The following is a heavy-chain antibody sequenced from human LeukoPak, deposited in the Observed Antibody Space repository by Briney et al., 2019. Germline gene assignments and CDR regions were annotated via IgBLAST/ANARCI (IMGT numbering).Heavy chain of an antibody. CDR3: ARDLSVNAFDL. CDR1: GASVRSDH. V-gene: IGHV4-59*02. Sequence: SETPSLSCNVTGASVRSDHCDLIRPAPRTALAWIAYMHGSGSPNYNPSLASRLTLSVDATENLLSLKLTSVTAADTAVYFCARDLSVNAFDLWGQGTLVTVSS. J-gene: IGHJ3*01. CDR2: MHGSGSP. D-gene: IGHD2/OR15-2a*01.